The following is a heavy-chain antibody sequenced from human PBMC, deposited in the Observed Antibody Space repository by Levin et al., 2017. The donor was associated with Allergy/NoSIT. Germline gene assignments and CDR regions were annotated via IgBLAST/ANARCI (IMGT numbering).Heavy chain of an antibody. CDR3: ARGELGRSLKDAFDI. J-gene: IGHJ3*02. CDR2: IIPIFGTA. Sequence: SVKVSCKASGGTFSSYAISWVRQAPGQGLEWMGGIIPIFGTANYAQKFQGRVTITADESTSTAYMELSSLRSEDTAVYYCARGELGRSLKDAFDIWGQGTMVTVSS. CDR1: GGTFSSYA. D-gene: IGHD7-27*01. V-gene: IGHV1-69*13.